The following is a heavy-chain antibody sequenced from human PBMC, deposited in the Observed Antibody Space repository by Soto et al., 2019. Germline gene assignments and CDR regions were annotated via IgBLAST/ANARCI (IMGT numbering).Heavy chain of an antibody. Sequence: PGGSLRLSCAASGFTFSSYSMNWVRQAPGKGLEWVSSISSSSSYIYYADSVKGRFTISRDNAKNSLYLQMNSLRAEDTAVYYCARDRDHSSWFDYWGQGTLVTVSS. V-gene: IGHV3-21*01. J-gene: IGHJ4*02. D-gene: IGHD6-13*01. CDR3: ARDRDHSSWFDY. CDR2: ISSSSSYI. CDR1: GFTFSSYS.